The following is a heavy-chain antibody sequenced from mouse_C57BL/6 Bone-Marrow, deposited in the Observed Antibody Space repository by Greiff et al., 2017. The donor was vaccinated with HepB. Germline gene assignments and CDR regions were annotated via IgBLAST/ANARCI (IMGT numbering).Heavy chain of an antibody. J-gene: IGHJ1*03. CDR1: GFSLTSYG. D-gene: IGHD1-1*01. V-gene: IGHV2-2*01. Sequence: VKLQESGPGLVQPSQSLSITCTVSGFSLTSYGVHWVRQSPGKGLEWLGVIWSGGSTDYNAAFISRLSISKDNSKSQVFFKMNSLQADDTAIYYCARGITTVVYWYFDVWGTGTTVTVSS. CDR3: ARGITTVVYWYFDV. CDR2: IWSGGST.